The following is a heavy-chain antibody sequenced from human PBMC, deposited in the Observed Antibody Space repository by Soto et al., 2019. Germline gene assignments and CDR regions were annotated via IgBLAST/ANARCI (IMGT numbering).Heavy chain of an antibody. Sequence: TSETLSLTCTVSGGSIRESGLYWGWIRQSPGKGLEWIGSIFFSGRTHYNPSLMSRVSISIDASKNQFSLNVISVTAADTGVYYCVRSLTDVWGKGTTVTVSS. J-gene: IGHJ6*04. CDR3: VRSLTDV. CDR1: GGSIRESGLY. V-gene: IGHV4-39*01. CDR2: IFFSGRT.